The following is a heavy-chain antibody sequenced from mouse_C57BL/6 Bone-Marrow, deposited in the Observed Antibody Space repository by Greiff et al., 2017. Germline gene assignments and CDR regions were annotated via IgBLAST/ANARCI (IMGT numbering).Heavy chain of an antibody. V-gene: IGHV1-81*01. CDR2: IYPRSGNT. CDR1: GYTFTSYG. CDR3: ARSGYYGSSPAWFAY. J-gene: IGHJ3*01. Sequence: VQLQQSGAELARPGASVKLSCKASGYTFTSYGISWVKQRPGQGLEWIGEIYPRSGNTYYNEKFKGKATLTAAKSSSTAYMELRSLTSEDSAVYFCARSGYYGSSPAWFAYWGQGTLVTVSA. D-gene: IGHD1-1*01.